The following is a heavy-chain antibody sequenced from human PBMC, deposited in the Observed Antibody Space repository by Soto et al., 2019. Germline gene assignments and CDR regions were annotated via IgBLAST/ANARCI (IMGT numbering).Heavy chain of an antibody. CDR3: ARTSRFDC. J-gene: IGHJ4*02. D-gene: IGHD6-6*01. V-gene: IGHV4-34*01. CDR1: CGSFSNYY. Sequence: SETLSLTCAVYCGSFSNYYWSWIRQPPGKGLEWIGYINHSGSTNYNPSLKSRVTMSVDTSKNQFSLKLSSVTAADTAVYYCARTSRFDCWGQGTLVTV. CDR2: INHSGST.